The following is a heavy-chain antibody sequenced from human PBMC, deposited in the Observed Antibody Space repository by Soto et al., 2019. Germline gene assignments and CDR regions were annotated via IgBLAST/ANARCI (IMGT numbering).Heavy chain of an antibody. D-gene: IGHD4-17*01. Sequence: SETLSLTCAVSGGSISNYYWSWIRQPPGKGLEWIGYIYYSGSTNYNPSLKSRVTISVDTSKNQFSLKLSSVTAADTAVYYCARGAARFYGDYLNYFDYWGQGTLVTVSS. V-gene: IGHV4-59*01. J-gene: IGHJ4*02. CDR3: ARGAARFYGDYLNYFDY. CDR1: GGSISNYY. CDR2: IYYSGST.